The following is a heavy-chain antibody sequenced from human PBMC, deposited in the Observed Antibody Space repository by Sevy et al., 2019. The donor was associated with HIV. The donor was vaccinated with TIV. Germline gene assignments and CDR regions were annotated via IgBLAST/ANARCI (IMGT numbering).Heavy chain of an antibody. D-gene: IGHD6-19*01. Sequence: SDTLSLTCAVYGGSFSGYYWSWIRQPPGKGLEWIGEINHSGSTNYNPSLKSRVTISVDTSKNQFSLKLSSVTAADTAVYYCARGWDSSGWYNWFDPWGQGTLVTVSS. CDR3: ARGWDSSGWYNWFDP. V-gene: IGHV4-34*01. CDR2: INHSGST. J-gene: IGHJ5*02. CDR1: GGSFSGYY.